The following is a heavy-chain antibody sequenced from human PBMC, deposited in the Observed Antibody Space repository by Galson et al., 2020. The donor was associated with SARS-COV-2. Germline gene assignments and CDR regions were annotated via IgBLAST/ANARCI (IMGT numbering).Heavy chain of an antibody. CDR1: GYTLTALS. J-gene: IGHJ5*02. CDR3: ATAYAVAGRGHWFDP. D-gene: IGHD6-19*01. CDR2: FDPEDGET. Sequence: ASVKVSCTVSGYTLTALSMHWVRQAPGKGLEWMGGFDPEDGETIYAQKFQGRVTMTEDTSTDTAYMELSSLRSEDTAVYYCATAYAVAGRGHWFDPWGQGTLVTVSS. V-gene: IGHV1-24*01.